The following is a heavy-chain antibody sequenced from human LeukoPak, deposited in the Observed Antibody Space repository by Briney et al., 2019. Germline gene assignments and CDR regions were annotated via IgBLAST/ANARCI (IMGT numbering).Heavy chain of an antibody. V-gene: IGHV1-18*01. CDR3: ARSGGYCSGGSCYSEYYFDY. CDR1: GYSITSYG. D-gene: IGHD2-15*01. CDR2: SIDYNGNT. Sequence: ATLNLTCSASGYSITSYGYSCLRQHPPEKREERGWSIDYNGNTNYAQKLQGRVTMTTDTSTSTAYMELRSLRSDDTAVYYCARSGGYCSGGSCYSEYYFDYWGQGTLVTVSS. J-gene: IGHJ4*02.